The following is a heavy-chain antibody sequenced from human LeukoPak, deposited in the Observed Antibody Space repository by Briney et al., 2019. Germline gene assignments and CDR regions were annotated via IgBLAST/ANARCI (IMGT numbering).Heavy chain of an antibody. CDR1: GGSISGYF. D-gene: IGHD6-13*01. CDR3: ARMGAIAGASANPDH. V-gene: IGHV4-59*01. CDR2: IYYSGTT. J-gene: IGHJ4*02. Sequence: SETLSLTCTVSGGSISGYFWNWIRQPPGKGLEWIGYIYYSGTTDYSPSLKSRVTMSVDTSKNQFSLNLNPVTAADTAVYYCARMGAIAGASANPDHWGQGTLVTVSS.